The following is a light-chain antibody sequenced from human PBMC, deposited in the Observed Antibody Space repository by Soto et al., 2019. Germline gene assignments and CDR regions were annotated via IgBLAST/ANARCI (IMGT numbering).Light chain of an antibody. CDR1: QTVSSSY. CDR3: QQYGSSPRT. CDR2: GAS. V-gene: IGKV3-20*01. J-gene: IGKJ1*01. Sequence: EFVLPQAPGSLSLSQGQRATLSCRASQTVSSSYLAWYQQKPGQAPRLLIYGASNRATGIPDRFGGSGSGADFTLTISRLESEDFAVYYCQQYGSSPRTFGQGTKVDIK.